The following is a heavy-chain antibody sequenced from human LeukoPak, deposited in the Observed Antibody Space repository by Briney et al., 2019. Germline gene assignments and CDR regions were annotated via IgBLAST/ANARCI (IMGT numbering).Heavy chain of an antibody. V-gene: IGHV1-18*01. CDR3: ARGPWGVRSSRAAEYFQH. Sequence: GASVKVSCKASGYTFTSYGISWVRQAPGQGLEWMGWISAYNGNTNYAQKLQGRVTMTTDTSTSTAYMELSSLRSEDTAVYYCARGPWGVRSSRAAEYFQHWGQGTLVAVSS. J-gene: IGHJ1*01. D-gene: IGHD3-16*01. CDR2: ISAYNGNT. CDR1: GYTFTSYG.